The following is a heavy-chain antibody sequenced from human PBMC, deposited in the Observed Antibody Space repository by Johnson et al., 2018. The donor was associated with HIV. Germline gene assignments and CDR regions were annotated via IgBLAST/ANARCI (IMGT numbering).Heavy chain of an antibody. V-gene: IGHV3-33*05. D-gene: IGHD1-26*01. CDR3: ARQFRSVGAPDAFDI. CDR1: GFTFSSYG. J-gene: IGHJ3*02. CDR2: IQYDGSDE. Sequence: QVQLVESGGGVVQPGRSLRLSCAASGFTFSSYGMHWVRQAPGKGLEWVAFIQYDGSDECYADSVKGRFTISRDNAKNSLYLQMNSLRAEDTAMYYCARQFRSVGAPDAFDIWGQGTMVTVSS.